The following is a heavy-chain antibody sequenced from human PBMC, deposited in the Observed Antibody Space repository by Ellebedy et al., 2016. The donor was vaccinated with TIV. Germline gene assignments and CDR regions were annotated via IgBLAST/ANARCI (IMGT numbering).Heavy chain of an antibody. V-gene: IGHV3-74*01. CDR3: ARATTSGYYYEDAFDI. D-gene: IGHD3-22*01. CDR1: GFTFSSHW. Sequence: GESLKISCAASGFTFSSHWMHWVRQGPGKGLVWVSRINNDGNITIYADSVKGRFAISRDNAKNTLYLQMNSLRAGDTAVYYCARATTSGYYYEDAFDIWGQGTMVTVSS. CDR2: INNDGNIT. J-gene: IGHJ3*02.